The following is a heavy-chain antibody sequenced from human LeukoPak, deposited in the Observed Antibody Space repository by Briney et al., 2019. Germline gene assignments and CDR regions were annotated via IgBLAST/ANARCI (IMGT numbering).Heavy chain of an antibody. Sequence: ASVKVSCKASGYTFTDYYMHWVRQAPGQGLEGMGWINPKSGDTKYAQKFQGRVTMTRDTSISTAYLELSSLRSDDTAVHYCASGHRGDSGYNWFDAWGQGTLVTVSS. J-gene: IGHJ5*02. CDR1: GYTFTDYY. V-gene: IGHV1-2*02. CDR2: INPKSGDT. CDR3: ASGHRGDSGYNWFDA. D-gene: IGHD2-21*02.